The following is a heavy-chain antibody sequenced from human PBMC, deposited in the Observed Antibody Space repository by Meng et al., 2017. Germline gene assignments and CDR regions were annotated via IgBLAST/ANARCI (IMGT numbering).Heavy chain of an antibody. CDR2: IYPGDSDT. V-gene: IGHV5-51*01. J-gene: IGHJ4*01. Sequence: GESLKISCKGSGYKFTNYWIGWVRQMPGKGLEWMRIIYPGDSDTSYSPSFQGQVTISADKSISTAYLQWSSLKASDTAMYYCAIEDGGRTFDYWGRGTLVTVSS. CDR3: AIEDGGRTFDY. CDR1: GYKFTNYW. D-gene: IGHD1-14*01.